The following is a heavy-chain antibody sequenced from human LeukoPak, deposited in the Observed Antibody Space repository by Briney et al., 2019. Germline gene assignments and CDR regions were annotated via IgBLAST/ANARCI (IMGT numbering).Heavy chain of an antibody. CDR3: TRDQTPYY. J-gene: IGHJ4*02. CDR1: GFTFGDYA. Sequence: PGGSLRLSCTTSGFTFGDYAMTWVRQAPGKGLEWVGFIASETYGGTAEYAASVKGRFTISRDDSKSIAYLQMNSLKTEDTAVYYCTRDQTPYYWGQGTLVTVSS. V-gene: IGHV3-49*04. CDR2: IASETYGGTA.